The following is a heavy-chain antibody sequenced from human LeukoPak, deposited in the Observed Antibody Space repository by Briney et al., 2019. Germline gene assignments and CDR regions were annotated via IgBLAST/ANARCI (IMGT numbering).Heavy chain of an antibody. Sequence: SVKVSCKASGGTFSSYGVSWVRQAPGQGLEWMGGIIPLFGTRNYAQRFQGRVTITTGESTSTAYMELSSLRSDDTAVYYCARGGSRTEWFSDHYYYYMDVWGKGTTVTVSS. CDR3: ARGGSRTEWFSDHYYYYMDV. V-gene: IGHV1-69*05. J-gene: IGHJ6*03. CDR1: GGTFSSYG. D-gene: IGHD3-3*01. CDR2: IIPLFGTR.